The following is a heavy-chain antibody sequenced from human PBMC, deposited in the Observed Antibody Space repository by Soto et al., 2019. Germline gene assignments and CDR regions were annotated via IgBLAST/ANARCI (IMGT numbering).Heavy chain of an antibody. Sequence: GGSLRLSCAASGFTFSSYAMSWVRQAPGKGLEWVSAISGSGGSTYYADSVKGRFTISRDNSKNTLYLQMNSLRAEDTAVYYCAKGIIAARRSNYYYYGMDVWGQGTTVTVSS. CDR3: AKGIIAARRSNYYYYGMDV. V-gene: IGHV3-23*01. D-gene: IGHD6-6*01. CDR1: GFTFSSYA. CDR2: ISGSGGST. J-gene: IGHJ6*02.